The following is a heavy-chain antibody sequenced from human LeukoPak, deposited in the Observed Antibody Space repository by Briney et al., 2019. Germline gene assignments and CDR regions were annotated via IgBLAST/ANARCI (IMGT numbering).Heavy chain of an antibody. CDR2: ISGSGGST. J-gene: IGHJ4*02. Sequence: GGSLRLSCAVSGFTFSNYAMNWVRQAPGKGLEWVSAISGSGGSTYYADSVKGRFTISRDNSKNTLYLQMNSLRAEDTAVYYCAKGGGIVATIKVFPPTDYWGQGTLVTVSS. V-gene: IGHV3-23*01. D-gene: IGHD5-12*01. CDR3: AKGGGIVATIKVFPPTDY. CDR1: GFTFSNYA.